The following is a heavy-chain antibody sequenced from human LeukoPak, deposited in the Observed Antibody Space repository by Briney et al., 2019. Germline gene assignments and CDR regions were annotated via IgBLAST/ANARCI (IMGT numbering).Heavy chain of an antibody. D-gene: IGHD6-13*01. CDR1: GGSISSYY. CDR2: IYYSGST. J-gene: IGHJ6*02. Sequence: SETLSLTCTVSGGSISSYYWSWIRQPPGKGLEWIGYIYYSGSTNYNPSLKGRVTISVDTSKNQFSLKLSSVTAADTAVYYCATVSSRKRMYLDSYYYYGMDVWGQGTTVTVSS. CDR3: ATVSSRKRMYLDSYYYYGMDV. V-gene: IGHV4-59*01.